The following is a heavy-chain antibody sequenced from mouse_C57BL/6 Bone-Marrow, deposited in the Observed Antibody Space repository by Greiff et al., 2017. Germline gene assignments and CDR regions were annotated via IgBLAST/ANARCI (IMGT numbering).Heavy chain of an antibody. D-gene: IGHD1-1*01. J-gene: IGHJ3*01. CDR3: ARDTHYYGSSYPAWFAY. V-gene: IGHV3-6*01. CDR1: GYSITSGYY. CDR2: ISYDGSN. Sequence: EVQLQQSGPGLVKPSQSLSLTCSVTGYSITSGYYWNWIRQFPGNKLEWMGYISYDGSNNYNPSLKNRISITRDTSKNQFFLKLNSVTTEDTATYYCARDTHYYGSSYPAWFAYWGQGTLVTVSA.